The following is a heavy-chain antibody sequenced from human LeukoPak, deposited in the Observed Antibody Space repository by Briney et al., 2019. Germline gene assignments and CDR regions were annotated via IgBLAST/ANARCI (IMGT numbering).Heavy chain of an antibody. Sequence: SETLSLTCTVSGGSISSYYWSWIRQPPGKGLEWIGYIYYSGSTNYNPSLKSRVTISVDTSKNQFSLKLSSVTAADTAVYYCARGDYDSSGYYKEYYFDYWGQGTLVTVSS. CDR2: IYYSGST. J-gene: IGHJ4*02. D-gene: IGHD3-22*01. CDR1: GGSISSYY. CDR3: ARGDYDSSGYYKEYYFDY. V-gene: IGHV4-59*01.